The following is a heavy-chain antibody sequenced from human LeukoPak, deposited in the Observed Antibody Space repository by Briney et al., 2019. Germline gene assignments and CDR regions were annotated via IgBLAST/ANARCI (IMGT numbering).Heavy chain of an antibody. V-gene: IGHV1-69*13. CDR2: IIPIFGTA. CDR1: GGTFSSYA. D-gene: IGHD3-16*02. Sequence: SVKVSCKASGGTFSSYAISWVRQAPGQGLEWMGGIIPIFGTANYAQKFQGRVTITADESTSTAYMELSSLRSEDTAVYYCARVMITFGGVIVTIDYWGQGTLVTVSS. J-gene: IGHJ4*02. CDR3: ARVMITFGGVIVTIDY.